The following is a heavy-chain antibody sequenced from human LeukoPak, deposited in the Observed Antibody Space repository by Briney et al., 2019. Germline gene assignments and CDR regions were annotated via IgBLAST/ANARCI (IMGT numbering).Heavy chain of an antibody. D-gene: IGHD1-26*01. CDR1: GFTFSTYA. V-gene: IGHV3-30*04. Sequence: GGSLRLSCAASGFTFSTYAMHWVRQAPGKGLEWVAAISYDGSNKNYADSVKGRFTISRDNSKNTLFLQMNSLRAEDTAVYYCAKTGSSRFDYWGQGTLVTVSS. CDR2: ISYDGSNK. CDR3: AKTGSSRFDY. J-gene: IGHJ4*02.